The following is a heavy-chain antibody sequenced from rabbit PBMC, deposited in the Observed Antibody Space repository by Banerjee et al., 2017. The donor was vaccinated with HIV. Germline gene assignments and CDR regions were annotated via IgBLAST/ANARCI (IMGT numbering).Heavy chain of an antibody. J-gene: IGHJ4*01. V-gene: IGHV1S40*01. CDR1: GFSFSSGYC. CDR2: IYAGSSGAT. D-gene: IGHD1-1*01. Sequence: QSLEESGGDLVKPGASLTLTCTASGFSFSSGYCMCWVRQAPGKGLEWIACIYAGSSGATYYASWAKGRFTISKTSSTTVTLQMTSLTAADTATYFCARGGFTDYKLWGPGTLVTVS. CDR3: ARGGFTDYKL.